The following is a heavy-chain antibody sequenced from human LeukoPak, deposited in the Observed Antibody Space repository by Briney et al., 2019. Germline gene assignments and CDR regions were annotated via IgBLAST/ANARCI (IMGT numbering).Heavy chain of an antibody. J-gene: IGHJ4*02. CDR3: ARNGPPYYFDY. CDR2: IYHSGST. D-gene: IGHD2-8*01. Sequence: SETLSLTCAVSDGSYSSCGSSWSWIRQPVGKGLEWIGYIYHSGSTYYNPSLKSRVTLSVDRSKDQISLKLRSVTAADTAVYYCARNGPPYYFDYWAQGTLVTVSS. V-gene: IGHV4-30-2*01. CDR1: DGSYSSCGSS.